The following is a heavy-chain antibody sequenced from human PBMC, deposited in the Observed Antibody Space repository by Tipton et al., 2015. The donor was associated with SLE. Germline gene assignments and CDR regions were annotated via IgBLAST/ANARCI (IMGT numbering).Heavy chain of an antibody. J-gene: IGHJ4*02. Sequence: LRLSCGVYGGSFSGHTWTWIRQSPGQGLEWIGDVNQSGGTNYNPSLKSRVTISVDASNSQLSLKLFSVTAADTAVYYCARDTRCGGECYEDWGQGTLVTVSS. CDR1: GGSFSGHT. D-gene: IGHD2-21*01. V-gene: IGHV4-34*01. CDR2: VNQSGGT. CDR3: ARDTRCGGECYED.